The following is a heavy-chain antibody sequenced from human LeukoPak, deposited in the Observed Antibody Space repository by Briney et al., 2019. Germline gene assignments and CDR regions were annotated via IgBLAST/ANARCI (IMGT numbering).Heavy chain of an antibody. CDR2: ITRNLGIA. V-gene: IGHV1-69*10. J-gene: IGHJ4*02. Sequence: GASVKLSCMPSGGTFSSYALSWVRQPPGQGLEWIGGITRNLGIAKYAQDLQSRVTITANKSTNTAYMELRSRRSEDTSVYYCASQDSSGYYLIDYWGQGTLVTVSS. CDR1: GGTFSSYA. CDR3: ASQDSSGYYLIDY. D-gene: IGHD3-22*01.